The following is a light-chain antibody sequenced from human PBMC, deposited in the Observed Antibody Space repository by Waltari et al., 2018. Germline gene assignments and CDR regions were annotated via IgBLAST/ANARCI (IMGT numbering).Light chain of an antibody. CDR2: VTR. J-gene: IGLJ3*02. CDR1: TGAVTSGHY. Sequence: QAVVTQEPSLTVSPGGTVTLTCGSSTGAVTSGHYPFWFQQTPGQAPKTLIYVTRNKRSGTPARFSGSLRGGKAALTLSGAQPEDEAEYYCLLSYSGAWVFGGGTKLTVL. CDR3: LLSYSGAWV. V-gene: IGLV7-46*01.